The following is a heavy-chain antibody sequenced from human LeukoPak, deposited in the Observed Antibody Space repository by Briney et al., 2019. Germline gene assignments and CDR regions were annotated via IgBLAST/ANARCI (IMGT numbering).Heavy chain of an antibody. Sequence: ASVKVSCKASGGTFSSYAISWVRQAPGRGLEWMGIFNPSGASTTYAQKFQGRVAMTRDTSTSTVYMELSSLRSEDTAVYYCAREEILARIRSFDYWGQGTLVTVSS. CDR2: FNPSGAST. CDR1: GGTFSSYA. J-gene: IGHJ4*02. D-gene: IGHD3-3*02. CDR3: AREEILARIRSFDY. V-gene: IGHV1-46*01.